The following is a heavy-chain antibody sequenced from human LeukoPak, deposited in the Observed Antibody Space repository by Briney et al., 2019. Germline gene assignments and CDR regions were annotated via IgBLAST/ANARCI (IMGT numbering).Heavy chain of an antibody. Sequence: SETLSLTCTVSNGSISSGGYYWSWIRHHPGKGLEWIGYIYYSGSTYYNPSLKSRVTISVDTSKNQFSLKMSSVTAADTAVYCCARSDGYNGDYWGQGTLVTVSS. J-gene: IGHJ4*02. CDR2: IYYSGST. D-gene: IGHD5-24*01. CDR1: NGSISSGGYY. CDR3: ARSDGYNGDY. V-gene: IGHV4-31*03.